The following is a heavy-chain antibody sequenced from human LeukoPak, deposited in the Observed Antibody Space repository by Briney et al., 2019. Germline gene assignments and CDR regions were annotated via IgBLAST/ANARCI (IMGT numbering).Heavy chain of an antibody. J-gene: IGHJ6*02. CDR3: AKAILAAAGPYGMGV. V-gene: IGHV3-23*01. Sequence: PGGSLRLSCAASGFTFSGYAMSWVRQAPGKGLEWVSGISGSGGNTYYADSVKGRFTISRDNSKNTLSLQMNSLRAEDTAVYYCAKAILAAAGPYGMGVWGQGTTVTVSS. CDR2: ISGSGGNT. D-gene: IGHD6-13*01. CDR1: GFTFSGYA.